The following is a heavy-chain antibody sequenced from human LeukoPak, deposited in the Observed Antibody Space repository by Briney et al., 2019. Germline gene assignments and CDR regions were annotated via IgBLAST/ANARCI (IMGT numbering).Heavy chain of an antibody. J-gene: IGHJ6*02. CDR3: AKPSAPYDFWSGYPLGV. Sequence: GGSLRLSCAASGFTFSNYAMSWVRQAPGKGLEWASVISNSGGSTYCADSVKGRFTISRDNSKNTLYLQMNSLRAEDTAVYYCAKPSAPYDFWSGYPLGVWGQGTTVTVSS. CDR2: ISNSGGST. D-gene: IGHD3-3*01. CDR1: GFTFSNYA. V-gene: IGHV3-23*01.